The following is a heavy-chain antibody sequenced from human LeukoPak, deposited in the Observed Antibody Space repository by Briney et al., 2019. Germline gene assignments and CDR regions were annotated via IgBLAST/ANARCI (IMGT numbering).Heavy chain of an antibody. CDR1: GVSISSYY. CDR2: IYISGIT. Sequence: PSETLSLTCSVSGVSISSYYWSWIRQSAGKGLEWIGRIYISGITNYNPSLKSRVTMSVDTSKNQFSLKLSSVTAADTAVHYCARISEHNWFDPWGQGTLVIVSS. J-gene: IGHJ5*02. V-gene: IGHV4-4*07. CDR3: ARISEHNWFDP.